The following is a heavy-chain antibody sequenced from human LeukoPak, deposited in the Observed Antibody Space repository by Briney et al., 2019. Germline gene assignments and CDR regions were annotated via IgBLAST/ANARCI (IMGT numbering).Heavy chain of an antibody. CDR3: ARHVTAVGPYDY. CDR2: IYYSGTT. V-gene: IGHV4-59*08. D-gene: IGHD2-21*02. Sequence: SETLSLTCTVSSGSITRHYWTWIRQPPGKGLEWIGYIYYSGTTNYNPSLKSRVTISVDTSKNQFSLKLSSVTAADTAVYYCARHVTAVGPYDYWGQGTLVTVSS. CDR1: SGSITRHY. J-gene: IGHJ4*02.